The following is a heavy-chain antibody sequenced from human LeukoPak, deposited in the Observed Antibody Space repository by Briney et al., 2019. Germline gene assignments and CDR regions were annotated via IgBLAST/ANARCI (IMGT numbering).Heavy chain of an antibody. CDR1: GGSISSYY. D-gene: IGHD3-3*01. CDR3: ARGRFLEWLLGYYYYMDV. J-gene: IGHJ6*03. Sequence: SETLSLTXTVSGGSISSYYWSWIRQPAGKGLEWIGRIYTSGSTNYNPSLKSRVTMSVDTSKNQFSLKLSSVTAADTAVYYCARGRFLEWLLGYYYYMDVWGKGTTVTVSS. V-gene: IGHV4-4*07. CDR2: IYTSGST.